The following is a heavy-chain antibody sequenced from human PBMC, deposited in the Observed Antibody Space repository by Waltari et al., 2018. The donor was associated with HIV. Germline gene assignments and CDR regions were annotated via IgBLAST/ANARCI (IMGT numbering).Heavy chain of an antibody. CDR1: GFTFSSYA. J-gene: IGHJ6*02. Sequence: EVQLVESGGGLVQPGGSLRLSCAASGFTFSSYAMSCVRQAPGKGLEWVSAISGSGGSTYYADSVKGRFTISRDNSKNTLYLQMNSLRAEDTAVYYCATEPSSGWYPTYGMDVWGQGTTVTVSS. D-gene: IGHD6-19*01. CDR2: ISGSGGST. V-gene: IGHV3-23*04. CDR3: ATEPSSGWYPTYGMDV.